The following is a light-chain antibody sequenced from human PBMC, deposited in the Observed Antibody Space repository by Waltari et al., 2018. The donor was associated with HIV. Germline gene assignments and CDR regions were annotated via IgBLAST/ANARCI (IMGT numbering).Light chain of an antibody. J-gene: IGLJ1*01. V-gene: IGLV1-40*01. CDR3: QSYDSGLTAYV. CDR2: GNT. Sequence: QSVLTQPPSVSGAPGQRVTISCTGSSSNIGAGNDVPWFQQLPGTAPKLLIYGNTNRPSGVPDRFSGSKSGTSASLAITGLQAEDEADYYCQSYDSGLTAYVFGTGTKVTVL. CDR1: SSNIGAGND.